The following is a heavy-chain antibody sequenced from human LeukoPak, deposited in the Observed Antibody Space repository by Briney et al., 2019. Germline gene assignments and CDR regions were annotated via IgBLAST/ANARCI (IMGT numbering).Heavy chain of an antibody. D-gene: IGHD3-9*01. Sequence: SETLSLTCAVSGGSISSSNWWSWIRQPPGKGLEWIGEINHSGTTNYNPSLKTRVTLSVDTSKNQFSLKLSSVTAADTAVYYCARHTIHDDPEGLYYYYMDVWGKGTTVTISS. CDR2: INHSGTT. CDR3: ARHTIHDDPEGLYYYYMDV. V-gene: IGHV4-4*02. CDR1: GGSISSSNW. J-gene: IGHJ6*03.